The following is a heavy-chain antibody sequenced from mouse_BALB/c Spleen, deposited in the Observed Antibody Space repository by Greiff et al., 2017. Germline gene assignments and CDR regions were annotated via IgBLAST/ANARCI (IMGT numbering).Heavy chain of an antibody. D-gene: IGHD1-1*01. Sequence: VKLQESGAELVRPGTSVKVSCKASGYAFTNYLIEWVKQRPGQGLEWIGVINPGSGGTNYNEKFKGKATLTADKSSSTAYMQLSSLTSDDSAVYFCARFITTVVEGYYAMDYWGQGTSVTVAS. J-gene: IGHJ4*01. CDR3: ARFITTVVEGYYAMDY. CDR1: GYAFTNYL. CDR2: INPGSGGT. V-gene: IGHV1-54*01.